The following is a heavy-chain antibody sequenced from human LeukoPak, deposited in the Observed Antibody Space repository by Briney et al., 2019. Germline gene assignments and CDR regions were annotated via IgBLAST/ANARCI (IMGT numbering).Heavy chain of an antibody. CDR3: TKVTDWRTGFDY. CDR1: GFTFDGYG. J-gene: IGHJ4*02. CDR2: ITWNSDDM. Sequence: PGRSLRLSCAASGFTFDGYGMYWVRQAPGKGLEWVSGITWNSDDMAYADSVKGRFTISRDNAKNCLYLQMNSLRVEDTALYYCTKVTDWRTGFDYWGQGTPVTVSS. D-gene: IGHD3-9*01. V-gene: IGHV3-9*01.